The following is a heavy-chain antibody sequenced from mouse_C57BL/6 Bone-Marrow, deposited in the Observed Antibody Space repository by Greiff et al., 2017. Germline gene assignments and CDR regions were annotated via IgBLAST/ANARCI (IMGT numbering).Heavy chain of an antibody. CDR1: GYTFTSYW. J-gene: IGHJ1*03. Sequence: QVQLQPPGAELVKPGASVKMSCKASGYTFTSYWITWVKQRPGQGLEWIGDIYPGSGSTNYNEKFKSKATLTVDTSSSTAYMQLSSLTSEDSAVYYCAILYYGSSYWYFDVWGTGTTVTASS. V-gene: IGHV1-55*01. CDR2: IYPGSGST. CDR3: AILYYGSSYWYFDV. D-gene: IGHD1-1*01.